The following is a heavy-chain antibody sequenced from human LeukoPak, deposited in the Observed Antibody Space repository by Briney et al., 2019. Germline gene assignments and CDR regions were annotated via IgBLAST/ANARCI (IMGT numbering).Heavy chain of an antibody. CDR3: ARDPTQYLRYGHFDY. CDR1: GFTFSSYA. CDR2: ISGSGGST. J-gene: IGHJ4*02. D-gene: IGHD5/OR15-5a*01. V-gene: IGHV3-23*01. Sequence: PGGSLRLSCAASGFTFSSYAMSWVRQAPGKGLEWVSAISGSGGSTYYADSVKGRFTISRDNAKNSLYLQMNSLSDEDTAVYYCARDPTQYLRYGHFDYWGQGTLVTVSS.